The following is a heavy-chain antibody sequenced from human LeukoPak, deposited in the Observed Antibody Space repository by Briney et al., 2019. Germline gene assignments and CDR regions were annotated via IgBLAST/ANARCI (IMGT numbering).Heavy chain of an antibody. CDR3: ARHARSGCRSPSCYSDY. CDR2: ISYTGST. CDR1: GGSISSSSYY. J-gene: IGHJ4*02. Sequence: PSETLSLTCSVSGGSISSSSYYWGWIRQPPGKGLEWIGSISYTGSTFYNPSLKSRVTVSVDTYTNHFSLEFSSVTATDTAVYYCARHARSGCRSPSCYSDYWGQGTLVTVSS. D-gene: IGHD2-2*01. V-gene: IGHV4-39*01.